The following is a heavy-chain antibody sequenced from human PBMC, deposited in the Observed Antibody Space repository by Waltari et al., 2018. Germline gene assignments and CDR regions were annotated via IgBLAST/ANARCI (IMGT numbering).Heavy chain of an antibody. Sequence: QVQLVQSGAEVKKPGASVKISCKTSEYTFTSSYIHWVRQAPGQGLEWMGIINPSGGSTIYGQKLQGRVTMTRDTATSTVYMELSSLRAEDTAVYYCALDTGALWMDVWGQGTTVTVSS. J-gene: IGHJ6*02. CDR1: EYTFTSSY. CDR2: INPSGGST. V-gene: IGHV1-46*01. CDR3: ALDTGALWMDV. D-gene: IGHD2-21*01.